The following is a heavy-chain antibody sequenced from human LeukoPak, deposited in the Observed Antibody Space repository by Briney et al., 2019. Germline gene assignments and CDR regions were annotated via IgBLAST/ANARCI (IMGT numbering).Heavy chain of an antibody. D-gene: IGHD1-7*01. V-gene: IGHV3-21*01. CDR1: GFTFSSYS. CDR3: ARAHNWKYGSFDF. Sequence: GGTLRLSCAASGFTFSSYSMNWVRQAPGKGLEWVSCISSSSSYIYYADSVKGRFTISRDNAKNSLYLQMNSLRAEDTAVYYCARAHNWKYGSFDFWGQGTLVTVSS. CDR2: ISSSSSYI. J-gene: IGHJ4*02.